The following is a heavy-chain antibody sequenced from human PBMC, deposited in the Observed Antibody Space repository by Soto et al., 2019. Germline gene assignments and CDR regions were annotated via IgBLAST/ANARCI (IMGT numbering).Heavy chain of an antibody. D-gene: IGHD2-15*01. V-gene: IGHV3-53*01. CDR2: IYSGGST. Sequence: PGGSQRLSCAASGFTVSSNYMSWVRQAPGKGLEWVSVIYSGGSTYYADSVKGRFTISRDNSKNTLYLQMNSLRAEDTAVYYCARVCSGGSCYSDAFDIWGQGTMVTVSS. CDR3: ARVCSGGSCYSDAFDI. J-gene: IGHJ3*02. CDR1: GFTVSSNY.